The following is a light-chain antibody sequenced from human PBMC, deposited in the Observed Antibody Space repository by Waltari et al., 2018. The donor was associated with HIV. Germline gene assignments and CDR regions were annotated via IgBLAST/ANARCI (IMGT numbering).Light chain of an antibody. CDR1: QRVGSS. CDR2: DAS. CDR3: LQRTNWPVT. J-gene: IGKJ4*01. Sequence: EIVLTQSPATLSLSPGERATLSCRARQRVGSSLVWYQQKPGQAPRLLIYDASTRATGIPPRFSGSGSGTDFTLTISSLEPEDFAIYYCLQRTNWPVTFGGGTKVEIK. V-gene: IGKV3-11*01.